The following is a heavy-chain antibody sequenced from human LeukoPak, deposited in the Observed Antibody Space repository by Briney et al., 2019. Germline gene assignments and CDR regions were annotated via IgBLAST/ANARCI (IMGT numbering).Heavy chain of an antibody. CDR2: IYYSGST. CDR3: ARDQIPAAGDP. CDR1: GGSISSSSYY. D-gene: IGHD6-13*01. V-gene: IGHV4-39*07. Sequence: PLETLSLTCTVSGGSISSSSYYWGWIRQPPGKGLEWIGSIYYSGSTYYNPSLKSRVTISVDTSKNQFSLKLSSVTAADTAVYYCARDQIPAAGDPWGQGTLVTVSS. J-gene: IGHJ5*02.